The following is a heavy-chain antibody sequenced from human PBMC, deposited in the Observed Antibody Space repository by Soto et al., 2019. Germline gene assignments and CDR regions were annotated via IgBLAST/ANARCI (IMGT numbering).Heavy chain of an antibody. D-gene: IGHD3-10*01. J-gene: IGHJ4*02. CDR2: ISYDGSNK. V-gene: IGHV3-30*18. CDR1: GFTFSSYG. Sequence: QVQLVESGGGVVQPGRSLRLSCAASGFTFSSYGMHWVRQAPGKGLEWVAVISYDGSNKYYADSVKGRFTIARDNSKNPLYLQMNSLRAEETAVYYCAKEGYYGSGAFGGQGTLVTVSS. CDR3: AKEGYYGSGAF.